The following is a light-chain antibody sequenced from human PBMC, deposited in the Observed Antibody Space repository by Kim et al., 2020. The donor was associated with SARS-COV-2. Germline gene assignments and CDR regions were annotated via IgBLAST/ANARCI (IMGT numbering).Light chain of an antibody. CDR2: RNN. J-gene: IGLJ7*01. CDR3: AAWDDSLSGAV. V-gene: IGLV1-47*01. Sequence: ELTQPPSASGTPGQRVTISCSGSSSNIGSNYVYWYQQLPGTAPKLLIYRNNQRPTGVPDRFSGSKSGTSASLAISGLRSEDEADYYCAAWDDSLSGAVFGGGTQLTVL. CDR1: SSNIGSNY.